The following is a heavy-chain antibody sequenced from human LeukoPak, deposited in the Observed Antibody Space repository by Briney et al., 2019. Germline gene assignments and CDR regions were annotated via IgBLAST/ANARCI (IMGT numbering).Heavy chain of an antibody. J-gene: IGHJ4*02. Sequence: PGGSLRLSCAASGFTFDDYAMHWVRQAPGKGLEWVSGISWNSGSIGYADSVKGRFTISRDNAKNSLYLQMNSLRAEDTALYYCAKDSDGYDFWSGYGYYFDYWGQGTLVTVSS. CDR3: AKDSDGYDFWSGYGYYFDY. CDR1: GFTFDDYA. D-gene: IGHD3-3*01. CDR2: ISWNSGSI. V-gene: IGHV3-9*01.